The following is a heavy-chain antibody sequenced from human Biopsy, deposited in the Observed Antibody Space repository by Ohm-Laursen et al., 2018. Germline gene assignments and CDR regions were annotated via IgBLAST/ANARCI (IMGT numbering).Heavy chain of an antibody. CDR1: GYSFTSYY. Sequence: SVKVSCKASGYSFTSYYMHWVRQAPGQGLEWMGMINPSGSTTSYPQIFQGRVTMTRDTSKSTVYMELSSMRSADTAVYFCARNTGWYGDLYYFDYWGQGTLVTVSS. D-gene: IGHD6-19*01. CDR2: INPSGSTT. V-gene: IGHV1-46*01. CDR3: ARNTGWYGDLYYFDY. J-gene: IGHJ4*02.